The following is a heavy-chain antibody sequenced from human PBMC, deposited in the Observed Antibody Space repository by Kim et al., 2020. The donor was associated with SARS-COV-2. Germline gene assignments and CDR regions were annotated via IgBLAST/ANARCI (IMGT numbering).Heavy chain of an antibody. CDR2: IIPIFGTA. D-gene: IGHD4-17*01. CDR1: GGTFSSYA. Sequence: SVKVSCKASGGTFSSYAISWVRQAPGQGLEWMGGIIPIFGTANYAQKFQGRVTITADESTSTAYMELSSLRSEDTAVYYCARGENYGGNSADDYWGQGTLVTVSS. CDR3: ARGENYGGNSADDY. J-gene: IGHJ4*02. V-gene: IGHV1-69*13.